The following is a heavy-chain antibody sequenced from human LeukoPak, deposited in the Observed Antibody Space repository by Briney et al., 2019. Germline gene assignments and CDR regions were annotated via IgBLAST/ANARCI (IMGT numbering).Heavy chain of an antibody. D-gene: IGHD3-3*01. V-gene: IGHV3-74*01. CDR2: IKSDGST. CDR3: ARAPSEIGGYYPEYFRH. CDR1: GFTFSTYW. J-gene: IGHJ1*01. Sequence: PGGSLRLSCAASGFTFSTYWMHCVRQAPGRGLVWVSRIKSDGSTNYADSVKGRFTISRDNDKNTLSLQMNSLRPEDAGVYYCARAPSEIGGYYPEYFRHWGQGTLVTVSS.